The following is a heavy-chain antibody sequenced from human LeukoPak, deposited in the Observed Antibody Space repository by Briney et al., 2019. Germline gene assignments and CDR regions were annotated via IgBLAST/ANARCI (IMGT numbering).Heavy chain of an antibody. D-gene: IGHD4-17*01. Sequence: ASVKVSCKASGYTFTSYGISWVRQAPGQGLEWMGWISAYSGNTNYVQKLQGRVTMTTDTSTSTAYMELRSLRSDDTAVYYCARTTVTMSSWFDPWGQGTLVTVSS. CDR3: ARTTVTMSSWFDP. J-gene: IGHJ5*02. CDR2: ISAYSGNT. V-gene: IGHV1-18*01. CDR1: GYTFTSYG.